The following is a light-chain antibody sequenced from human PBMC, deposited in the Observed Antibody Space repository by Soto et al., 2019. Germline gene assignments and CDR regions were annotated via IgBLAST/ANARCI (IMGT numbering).Light chain of an antibody. Sequence: QSVLTQPASVSGSPGQSIAISRTGTSSDVGGYSYVSWYQQQPGKAPKLVISDVSNRPSGVSDRFSGSKSGNTASLTISGLQTEDEADYYCASYTTSSTYVFGTGTK. V-gene: IGLV2-14*01. CDR1: SSDVGGYSY. CDR2: DVS. CDR3: ASYTTSSTYV. J-gene: IGLJ1*01.